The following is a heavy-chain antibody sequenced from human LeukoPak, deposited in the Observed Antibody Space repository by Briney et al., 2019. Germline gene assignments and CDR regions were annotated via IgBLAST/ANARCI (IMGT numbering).Heavy chain of an antibody. D-gene: IGHD5-24*01. CDR1: GGSISSYY. V-gene: IGHV4-59*08. CDR3: ARPRDGTQGDY. CDR2: IYYSGST. J-gene: IGHJ4*02. Sequence: SETLSLTCTVSGGSISSYYWSWIRQPPGKGLEWIGYIYYSGSTNYNPSLKSRVTISVDTSKNQFSLKLSSVTAADTAVYYCARPRDGTQGDYWGQGTLVTVSS.